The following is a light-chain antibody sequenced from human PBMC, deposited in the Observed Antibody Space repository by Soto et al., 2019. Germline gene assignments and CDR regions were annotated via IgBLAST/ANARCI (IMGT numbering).Light chain of an antibody. CDR2: DTS. Sequence: EFMMTQSPATLSVSPGEGVTLSFRASQGIGDTLAWYQHKPGQTPRLLIYDTSTRATGVPARFSGSRSGPDFTLTLSRLEPEDFAVYYCLKYGRSPGWTFGQGTKVDI. V-gene: IGKV3-20*01. CDR1: QGIGDT. J-gene: IGKJ1*01. CDR3: LKYGRSPGWT.